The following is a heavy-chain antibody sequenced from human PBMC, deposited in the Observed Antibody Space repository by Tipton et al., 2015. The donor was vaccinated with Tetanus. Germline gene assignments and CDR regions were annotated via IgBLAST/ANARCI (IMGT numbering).Heavy chain of an antibody. J-gene: IGHJ4*02. V-gene: IGHV3-9*01. Sequence: SLRLSCAVSGSTFEEHAMHWVRQAPGKGLEWVSGIHWYSDGIGYADSVKGRFTISRDNAKNSLYLQMNSLRAEDTALYYCAKGGGGTSSWPFDYWGQGTLVTVSS. D-gene: IGHD6-13*01. CDR2: IHWYSDGI. CDR3: AKGGGGTSSWPFDY. CDR1: GSTFEEHA.